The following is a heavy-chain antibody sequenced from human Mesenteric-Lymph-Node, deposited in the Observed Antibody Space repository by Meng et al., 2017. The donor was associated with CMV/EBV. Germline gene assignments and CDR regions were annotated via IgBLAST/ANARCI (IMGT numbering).Heavy chain of an antibody. Sequence: GGSLRLSCAASGFTVSSNYMSWVRQAPGEGLEWVSVIYSGDNTYYVDSVKGRFTISRDNSKNTLYLQMNSLRAEDTAVYYCARVGSGYVDYWGQGTLVTVSS. CDR3: ARVGSGYVDY. D-gene: IGHD2-15*01. V-gene: IGHV3-53*01. CDR2: IYSGDNT. J-gene: IGHJ4*02. CDR1: GFTVSSNY.